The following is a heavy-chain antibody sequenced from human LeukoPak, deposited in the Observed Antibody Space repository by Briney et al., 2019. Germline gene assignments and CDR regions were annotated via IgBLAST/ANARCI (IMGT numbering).Heavy chain of an antibody. Sequence: GSLRLSCAASGFAFSSYEMNWVRQAPGKGLEWVSYISSSGSTIYYADSVKGRFTISRDNAKNSLYLQMNSLRAENTAVYYCAELGITMIGGVWGKGTTVTISS. J-gene: IGHJ6*04. D-gene: IGHD3-10*02. V-gene: IGHV3-48*03. CDR2: ISSSGSTI. CDR1: GFAFSSYE. CDR3: AELGITMIGGV.